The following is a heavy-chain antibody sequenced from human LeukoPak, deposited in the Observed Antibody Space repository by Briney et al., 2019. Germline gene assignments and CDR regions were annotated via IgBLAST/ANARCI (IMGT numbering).Heavy chain of an antibody. D-gene: IGHD2-2*01. V-gene: IGHV4-4*07. CDR2: IYASGST. CDR3: ARDSRGYCSSTSCYEDYYYYYMDV. CDR1: GGSISSYY. J-gene: IGHJ6*03. Sequence: SETLSLTCTVSGGSISSYYWSWIRQPAGKGLEWIGRIYASGSTNYNPSLKSRVTMSVDTTKNQFSLKLSSVTAADTAVYYCARDSRGYCSSTSCYEDYYYYYMDVWGKGTTVTISS.